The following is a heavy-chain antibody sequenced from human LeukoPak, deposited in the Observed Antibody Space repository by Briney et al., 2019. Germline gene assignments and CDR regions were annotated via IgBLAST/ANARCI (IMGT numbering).Heavy chain of an antibody. Sequence: SETLSLTCTVSGDSISSSTYSTTYYWGWIRQPPGKGLEWIGSITYSGTTHYNASLKSRVTISIDTSKNQFSLRLSSVTAADTAVYFCARHGGRYNWSPSDWGQGTLVTVSS. CDR3: ARHGGRYNWSPSD. V-gene: IGHV4-39*01. CDR2: ITYSGTT. J-gene: IGHJ4*02. D-gene: IGHD1-20*01. CDR1: GDSISSSTYSTTYY.